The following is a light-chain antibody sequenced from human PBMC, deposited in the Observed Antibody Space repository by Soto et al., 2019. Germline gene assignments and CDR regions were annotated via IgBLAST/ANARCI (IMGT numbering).Light chain of an antibody. CDR2: GNS. V-gene: IGLV1-40*01. Sequence: QSVLTQPPSVSGAPGQRGTISCTGSSSNIGAGYDVHWYQQLPGTAPKLLIYGNSNRPSGVPERFSGSKSGTSASLAITGLQAEDEADYYGQSYDSSLSGVVFGGGTTLTVL. CDR3: QSYDSSLSGVV. J-gene: IGLJ2*01. CDR1: SSNIGAGYD.